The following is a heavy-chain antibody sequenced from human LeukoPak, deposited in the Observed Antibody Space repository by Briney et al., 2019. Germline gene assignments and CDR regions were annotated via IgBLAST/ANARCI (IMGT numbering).Heavy chain of an antibody. J-gene: IGHJ6*03. CDR3: ARDPHMTTPYNYYMDV. CDR1: GYTFTSYG. V-gene: IGHV1-18*01. CDR2: ISAYNGNT. D-gene: IGHD4-11*01. Sequence: GASVTVSFTASGYTFTSYGIGWVRQAPGQGLEWMGWISAYNGNTNYAQKLQGRVTMTTDTSTSTAYMELRSLRSDDTAVYYCARDPHMTTPYNYYMDVWGKGTTVTVSS.